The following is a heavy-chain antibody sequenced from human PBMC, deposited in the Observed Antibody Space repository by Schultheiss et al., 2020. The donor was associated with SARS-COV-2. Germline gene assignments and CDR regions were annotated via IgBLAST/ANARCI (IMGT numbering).Heavy chain of an antibody. CDR3: ARAFTGDAFDI. V-gene: IGHV4-59*12. D-gene: IGHD1-14*01. J-gene: IGHJ3*02. CDR2: IYYSGST. Sequence: SETLSLTCTASGDSISSYYWSWIRQPPGKGLEWIGSIYYSGSTYYNPSLKSRVTISVDRSKNQFSLKLSSVTAADTAVYYCARAFTGDAFDIWGQGTMVTVSS. CDR1: GDSISSYY.